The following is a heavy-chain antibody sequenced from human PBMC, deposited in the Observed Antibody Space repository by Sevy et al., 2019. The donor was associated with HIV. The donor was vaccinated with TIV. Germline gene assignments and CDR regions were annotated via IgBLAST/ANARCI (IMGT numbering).Heavy chain of an antibody. D-gene: IGHD3-22*01. CDR3: ARVKRAYYYDSSGYSFDY. J-gene: IGHJ4*02. CDR1: GYTFTSYD. CDR2: MNPNSGNT. Sequence: ASVKVSCKASGYTFTSYDINWVRQATGQGLEWMGWMNPNSGNTGYAQKFQGRVTITRNTSISTVYMELSSLRSEDTAVYYCARVKRAYYYDSSGYSFDYWGQGTLVTVSS. V-gene: IGHV1-8*03.